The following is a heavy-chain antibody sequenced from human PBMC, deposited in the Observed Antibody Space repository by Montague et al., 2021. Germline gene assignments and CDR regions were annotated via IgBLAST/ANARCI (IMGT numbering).Heavy chain of an antibody. CDR3: ARHGVSSWYRELDGFDI. Sequence: SETLSLTCTVSGGSISAYYWSWIRQPPGKGLEWIGDIYYIGSTNYNPSLKSRVTVSVDTSKNQFSLKLSSVTAADTAVYYCARHGVSSWYRELDGFDIWGQGTMVIVSS. CDR1: GGSISAYY. D-gene: IGHD6-13*01. V-gene: IGHV4-59*08. J-gene: IGHJ3*02. CDR2: IYYIGST.